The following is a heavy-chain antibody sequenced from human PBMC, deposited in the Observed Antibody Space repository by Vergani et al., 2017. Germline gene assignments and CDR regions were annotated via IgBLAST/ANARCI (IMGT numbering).Heavy chain of an antibody. CDR2: IHYSENT. CDR3: ASDTHSGQRADR. Sequence: QVQLQESGPGLVKSSETLSLTCSVSFDSIRNLYCNWIRQPPGKGLEWIGSIHYSENTKYNPSLKTRVNISVDTSKNQFSLTLTSVTAADTAVYYCASDTHSGQRADRWGQGILVTVTS. J-gene: IGHJ5*02. D-gene: IGHD6-19*01. CDR1: FDSIRNLY. V-gene: IGHV4-59*11.